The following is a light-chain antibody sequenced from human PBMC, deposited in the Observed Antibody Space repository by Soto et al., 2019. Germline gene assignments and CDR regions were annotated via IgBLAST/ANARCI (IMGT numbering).Light chain of an antibody. J-gene: IGKJ1*01. Sequence: DIQMTQSPSSLSASVGDRVTITCRASQTINNWVAWYQQKPGKAPEVLIYDASTLESGVPSRFSGSGSGTEFTLTIDTLQPDDFATYYCQRYNAFSQTFGQGTKVEI. CDR1: QTINNW. V-gene: IGKV1-5*01. CDR2: DAS. CDR3: QRYNAFSQT.